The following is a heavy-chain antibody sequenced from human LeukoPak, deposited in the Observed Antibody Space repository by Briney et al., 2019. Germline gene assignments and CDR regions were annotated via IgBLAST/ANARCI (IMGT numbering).Heavy chain of an antibody. CDR3: ARDPPYSGSYSAPGDY. CDR2: ISGSGGST. D-gene: IGHD1-26*01. V-gene: IGHV3-23*01. Sequence: GGSLRLSCAASGFTFSSYAMSWVRQAPGKGLEWVSAISGSGGSTYYADSVKGRFTISRDNSKNTLYLQMNSLRAEDTAVYYCARDPPYSGSYSAPGDYWGQGTLVTVSS. CDR1: GFTFSSYA. J-gene: IGHJ4*02.